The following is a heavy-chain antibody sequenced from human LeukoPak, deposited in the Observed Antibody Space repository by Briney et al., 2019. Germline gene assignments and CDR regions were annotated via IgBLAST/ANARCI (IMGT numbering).Heavy chain of an antibody. D-gene: IGHD5-18*01. CDR1: GYSFTGYW. Sequence: GESLKISCKGSGYSFTGYWIGWVRQMPGKGLEWMGIIYPGDSDTKYNPSLQGQVTISADKSISTAYLQWSSLKASDTAMYYCALCGYYYGFNFPGYYDYWGQGTLVTVSS. V-gene: IGHV5-51*01. CDR3: ALCGYYYGFNFPGYYDY. J-gene: IGHJ4*02. CDR2: IYPGDSDT.